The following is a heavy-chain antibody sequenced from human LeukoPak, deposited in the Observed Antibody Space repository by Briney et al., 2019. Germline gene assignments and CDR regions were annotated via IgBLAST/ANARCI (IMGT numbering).Heavy chain of an antibody. Sequence: GESLKISCMTSGYRFTTNWIGWVRQMPGKGLEWMGIIYPGDSDTRYSPSFQGQVTISADKTISTAYLQWSSLKASDTAMYYCASSQMVHFWGQGTLVTVSS. CDR2: IYPGDSDT. CDR3: ASSQMVHF. V-gene: IGHV5-51*01. J-gene: IGHJ4*02. CDR1: GYRFTTNW. D-gene: IGHD3-10*01.